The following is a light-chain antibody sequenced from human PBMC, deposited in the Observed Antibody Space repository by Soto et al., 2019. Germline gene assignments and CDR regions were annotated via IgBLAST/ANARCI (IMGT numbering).Light chain of an antibody. J-gene: IGKJ1*01. CDR3: QHYNNWLWT. CDR1: QSGRSSY. Sequence: EIVLTRSPGTLSLSPGERATLSCRASQSGRSSYLAWYQKKPGQAPRLLIFGASTRATGLPARFSGSGSGTKFTLTISSLQSEDFAVYYCQHYNNWLWTFGQGTKVDI. V-gene: IGKV3-15*01. CDR2: GAS.